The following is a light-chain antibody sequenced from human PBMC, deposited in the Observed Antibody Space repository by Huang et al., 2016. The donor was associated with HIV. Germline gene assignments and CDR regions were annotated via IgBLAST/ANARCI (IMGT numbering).Light chain of an antibody. CDR3: QQYGSSPCT. V-gene: IGKV3-20*01. Sequence: EIVLTQSPGTLSLSPGEGATLSCRASQSVNSNYLAWYQLKPGRAPRLLLYAASSRATDIPDRFSGSGSGTDFTLTISRLEPEDYAVYYCQQYGSSPCTFGQGTKLEIK. J-gene: IGKJ2*02. CDR1: QSVNSNY. CDR2: AAS.